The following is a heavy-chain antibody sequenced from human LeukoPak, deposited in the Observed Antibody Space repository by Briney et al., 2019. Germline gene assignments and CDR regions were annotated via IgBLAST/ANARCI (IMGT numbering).Heavy chain of an antibody. D-gene: IGHD2-15*01. CDR2: IYYSGST. CDR3: ARWAPPDCSGGSCSTLDYFDY. J-gene: IGHJ4*02. Sequence: SETLSLTCSVSGGSINSKNYYWGWIRQPPGKGLEWIGSIYYSGSTYYNPSLKSRVTISVDTSKNQFSLKLSSVTAADTAVYYCARWAPPDCSGGSCSTLDYFDYWGQGTLVTVSS. CDR1: GGSINSKNYY. V-gene: IGHV4-39*01.